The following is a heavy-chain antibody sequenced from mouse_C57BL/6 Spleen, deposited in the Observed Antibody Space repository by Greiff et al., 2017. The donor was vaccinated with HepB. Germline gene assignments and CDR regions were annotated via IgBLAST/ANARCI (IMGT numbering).Heavy chain of an antibody. CDR2: IDPSDSYT. J-gene: IGHJ3*01. D-gene: IGHD4-1*01. CDR1: GYTFTSYW. CDR3: ARVGAGPWFAY. Sequence: QVQLQQPGAELGRPGTSVMLSCKASGYTFTSYWMHWVKQRPGQGLEWIGVIDPSDSYTNYNQKFKGKATLTVDTSSSTAYKQLSSLTSEDSAVYYCARVGAGPWFAYWGQGTLVTDSA. V-gene: IGHV1-59*01.